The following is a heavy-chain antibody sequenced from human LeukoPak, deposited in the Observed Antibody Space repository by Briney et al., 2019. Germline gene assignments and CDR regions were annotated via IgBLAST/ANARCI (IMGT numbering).Heavy chain of an antibody. CDR2: ISYDGSNK. V-gene: IGHV3-30*18. CDR3: AKPLDSSGYYAFDI. Sequence: GGSLRLYCAASGCTFSRYGLHWVRQAPGKGLEWVAVISYDGSNKYYGDSVKGRFTISRDNSKNTLYLQMNSLRAEDTAVYYCAKPLDSSGYYAFDIWGQGTMVTVSS. J-gene: IGHJ3*02. D-gene: IGHD3-22*01. CDR1: GCTFSRYG.